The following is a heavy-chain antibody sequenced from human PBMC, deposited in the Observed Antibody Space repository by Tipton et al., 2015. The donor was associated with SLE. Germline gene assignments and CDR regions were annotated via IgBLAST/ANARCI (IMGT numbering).Heavy chain of an antibody. Sequence: TLSLTCTVSGASVSSFCWSWIRQPPGKGLEWIGNIYYGGGTYYNPSLESRVTISLDTSKNQFSLKLNSVTAADTAVYYCARSTDQNWFDPWGQGTLVTVSS. J-gene: IGHJ5*02. CDR3: ARSTDQNWFDP. D-gene: IGHD2-2*01. CDR1: GASVSSFC. CDR2: IYYGGGT. V-gene: IGHV4-59*06.